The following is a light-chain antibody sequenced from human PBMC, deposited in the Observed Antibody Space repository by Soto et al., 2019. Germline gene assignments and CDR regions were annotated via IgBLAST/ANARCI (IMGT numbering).Light chain of an antibody. Sequence: DIVMTQSPVYLSVTPGEPASISCISSQSLLYINGYNYLDWYLQKPGQSPQLLICMASDWASGVPDRFSGSGSGTNFTLKISRVQAEDVGIYYCMQALQTPPAFGQGTKVEI. V-gene: IGKV2-28*01. J-gene: IGKJ1*01. CDR2: MAS. CDR1: QSLLYINGYNY. CDR3: MQALQTPPA.